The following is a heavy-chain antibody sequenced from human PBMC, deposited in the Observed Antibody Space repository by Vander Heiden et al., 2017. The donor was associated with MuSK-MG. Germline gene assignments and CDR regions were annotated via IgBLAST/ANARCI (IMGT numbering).Heavy chain of an antibody. D-gene: IGHD4-17*01. V-gene: IGHV3-30*04. J-gene: IGHJ4*02. Sequence: QVPLSESGGGVAQPGRSLCFPCAAPGSIYSRYPMHSVRPAPGKGLEWVVGISYDGDNEYYADSVKGRVSISRDNAKNTLYLQMNGLRAEDTALYYCAREDDYGDYATPSIDYWGQGTLVTVSS. CDR3: AREDDYGDYATPSIDY. CDR2: ISYDGDNE. CDR1: GSIYSRYP.